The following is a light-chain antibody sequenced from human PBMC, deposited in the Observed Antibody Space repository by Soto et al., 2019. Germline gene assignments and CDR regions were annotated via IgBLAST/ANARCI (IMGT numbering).Light chain of an antibody. J-gene: IGKJ1*01. CDR3: QQYSGYPWT. Sequence: DIQMTQSPSTLSASVGDRVTITCRASQSISVWLSWYQQKPGKAPKLLIYRASSLESGVPSRFSGSGSGTEFTLTISSLQPVDFATYYCQQYSGYPWTFGQGTKVEIK. CDR1: QSISVW. CDR2: RAS. V-gene: IGKV1-5*03.